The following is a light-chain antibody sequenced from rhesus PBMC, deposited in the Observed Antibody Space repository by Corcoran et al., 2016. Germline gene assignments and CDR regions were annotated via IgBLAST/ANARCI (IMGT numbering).Light chain of an antibody. CDR3: QQYHSVPPT. CDR1: QGIGTW. Sequence: DIQMTQSPSSLSAPAGDRVTITCRASQGIGTWLAWYQQKPGKAPKLRIYKASSLQSGVPSRVSGSGSGTDFTLAISSLQPEDFATYYCQQYHSVPPTFGRGTKVDI. V-gene: IGKV1-21*01. J-gene: IGKJ1*01. CDR2: KAS.